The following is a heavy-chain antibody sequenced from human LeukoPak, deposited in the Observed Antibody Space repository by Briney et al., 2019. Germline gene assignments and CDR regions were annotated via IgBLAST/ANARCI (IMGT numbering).Heavy chain of an antibody. CDR3: AQLPRGYSYGPQY. CDR2: ISDSGGST. CDR1: GFTFSSYA. V-gene: IGHV3-23*01. J-gene: IGHJ4*02. D-gene: IGHD5-18*01. Sequence: GASLRLSCAASGFTFSSYAMSWVRQPPGKALEWVSDISDSGGSTYYADSVKRRFTISRDTSKNTLHLQMSSLRDEDTAVYYCAQLPRGYSYGPQYWGQGTLVTVSS.